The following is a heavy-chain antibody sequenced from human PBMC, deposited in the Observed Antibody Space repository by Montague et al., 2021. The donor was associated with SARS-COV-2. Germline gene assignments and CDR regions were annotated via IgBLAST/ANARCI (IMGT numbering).Heavy chain of an antibody. V-gene: IGHV4-39*01. CDR3: ARSINLYDFWSGYYQGWFDP. CDR2: IYYSGST. Sequence: SETLSLTCTVSGGSISSSSYYWGWIRQPPGKGLEWIGSIYYSGSTYYNLSLKSRVTISVDTSKNQFSLKLSSVTAADTAVYYCARSINLYDFWSGYYQGWFDPWGQGTLVTVSS. CDR1: GGSISSSSYY. D-gene: IGHD3-3*01. J-gene: IGHJ5*02.